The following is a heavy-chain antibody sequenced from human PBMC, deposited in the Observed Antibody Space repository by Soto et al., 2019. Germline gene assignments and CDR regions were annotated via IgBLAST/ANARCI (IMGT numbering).Heavy chain of an antibody. V-gene: IGHV1-69*06. CDR3: AREAEVGIGGAGTAYYGMEV. CDR2: IIPIFGTA. Sequence: SVKVSCKASGGTFSSYAISWVRQAPGQGLDWMGGIIPIFGTANYAQKFQGRVTITADKSTSTAYMELSRLRSEDTAVYYCAREAEVGIGGAGTAYYGMEVLGQGTTVTAAS. CDR1: GGTFSSYA. D-gene: IGHD6-13*01. J-gene: IGHJ6*02.